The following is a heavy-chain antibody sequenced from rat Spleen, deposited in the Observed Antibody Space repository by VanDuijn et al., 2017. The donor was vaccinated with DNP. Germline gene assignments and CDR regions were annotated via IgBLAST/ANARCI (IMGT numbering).Heavy chain of an antibody. CDR2: ISYEGSST. CDR3: STADYSSY. J-gene: IGHJ3*01. D-gene: IGHD1-2*01. Sequence: EVQLVESGGGLVQPGRSLKLSCAASGFTFSDYYMAWVRQAPKKGLEWVASISYEGSSTYYGDSVKGRFTVSRDNAKSTLYLQVNSLRSEDTATYYCSTADYSSYWGQGTLVTVSS. V-gene: IGHV5-22*01. CDR1: GFTFSDYY.